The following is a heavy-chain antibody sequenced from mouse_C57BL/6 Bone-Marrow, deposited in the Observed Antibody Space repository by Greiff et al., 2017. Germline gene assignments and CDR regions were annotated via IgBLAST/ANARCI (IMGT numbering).Heavy chain of an antibody. CDR3: AIEGATMVSRRGFAD. Sequence: QVQLQQPGAELVKPGASVKVSCKASGYTFTSYWLHWVKQRPGQGLEWIGRIHPSDSATNYNQKFKGKATLTVDKSSSTAYMQLSSLTSEDSAVYYCAIEGATMVSRRGFADWGQGTLVTVAA. J-gene: IGHJ3*01. CDR2: IHPSDSAT. V-gene: IGHV1-74*01. D-gene: IGHD2-2*01. CDR1: GYTFTSYW.